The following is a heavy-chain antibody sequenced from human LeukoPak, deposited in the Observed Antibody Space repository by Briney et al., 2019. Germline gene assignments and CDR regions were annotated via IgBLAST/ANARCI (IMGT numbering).Heavy chain of an antibody. Sequence: RGSLRLSCAASGFTFSDYYMSWFRQAPGKGLEWISYITSSGTTIYYADSVKGRFSISRDNAKNSLYLQMDSLTAEDTAVFYCARAQSSRYSSSWSYFDYWGQGTLVTVSS. CDR2: ITSSGTTI. CDR1: GFTFSDYY. D-gene: IGHD6-13*01. CDR3: ARAQSSRYSSSWSYFDY. V-gene: IGHV3-11*01. J-gene: IGHJ4*02.